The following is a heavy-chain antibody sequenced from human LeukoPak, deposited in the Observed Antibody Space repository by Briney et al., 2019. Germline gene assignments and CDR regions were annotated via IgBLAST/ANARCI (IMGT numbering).Heavy chain of an antibody. CDR3: AISERAVTI. J-gene: IGHJ3*02. CDR2: INHSGST. D-gene: IGHD2-15*01. CDR1: GGSFSGYY. Sequence: SETLSLTCAVYGGSFSGYYWSWIRQPPGMGLEWIGEINHSGSTNYNPSLKSRVTISVDTSKNQFSLKLSSVTAADTAVYYCAISERAVTICSRGTTVTVTS. V-gene: IGHV4-34*01.